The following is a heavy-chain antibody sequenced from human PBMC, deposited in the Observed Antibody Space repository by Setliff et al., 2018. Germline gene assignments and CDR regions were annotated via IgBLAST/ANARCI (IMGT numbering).Heavy chain of an antibody. D-gene: IGHD2-2*01. CDR2: ITHDGSKT. V-gene: IGHV3-7*01. CDR1: GFTFNTYW. CDR3: ARAHSSTLSVHDY. Sequence: GGSLRLSCAGSGFTFNTYWTTWVRQAPGKGLEWVASITHDGSKTYILDSVKGRFTISRDNAKNTLYLQMNSLRAEDTAVYYCARAHSSTLSVHDYWGQGTLVTV. J-gene: IGHJ4*02.